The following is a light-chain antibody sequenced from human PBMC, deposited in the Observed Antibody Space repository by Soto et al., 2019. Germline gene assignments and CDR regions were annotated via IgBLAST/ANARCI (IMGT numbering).Light chain of an antibody. CDR1: QGFSSY. Sequence: ELVVAQCPAPVFVARVESDPLPCRGRQGFSSYVAWYQQKPGQAPRLLIYGTSSRVTGIPARFSGSGSGTEFTLTISSLQSEDFAVYYCQKYDNWPLRFGPGTKGDIK. CDR2: GTS. CDR3: QKYDNWPLR. V-gene: IGKV3-15*01. J-gene: IGKJ1*01.